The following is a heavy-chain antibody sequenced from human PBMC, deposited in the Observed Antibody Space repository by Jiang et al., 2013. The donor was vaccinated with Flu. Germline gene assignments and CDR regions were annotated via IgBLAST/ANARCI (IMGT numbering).Heavy chain of an antibody. CDR1: GDSFSSSNW. Sequence: GSGLVKPSGTLSLTCAVSGDSFSSSNWWSWVRQPPGKGLEWIGEIYHSGTTYYNPSLKSRVTISVDKSKNQFSLKLSSVTAADTAVYYCARVNDIRGDIDYWGQGTLVTVSS. CDR2: IYHSGTT. CDR3: ARVNDIRGDIDY. V-gene: IGHV4-4*02. J-gene: IGHJ4*02. D-gene: IGHD3-9*01.